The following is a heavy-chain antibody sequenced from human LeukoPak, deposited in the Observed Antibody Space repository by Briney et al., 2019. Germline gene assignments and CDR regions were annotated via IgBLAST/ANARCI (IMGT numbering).Heavy chain of an antibody. V-gene: IGHV3-23*01. CDR2: ISGSGGST. CDR3: AKDGVFSDYVWGSYRYAYFGY. D-gene: IGHD3-16*02. Sequence: PGGSLRLSCAASGFTFSSYAMSWVRQAPGKGLEWVSAISGSGGSTYYADSVKGRFTISRDNSKNTLYLQMNSLRAEDTAVYYCAKDGVFSDYVWGSYRYAYFGYWGQGTLVTVSS. CDR1: GFTFSSYA. J-gene: IGHJ4*02.